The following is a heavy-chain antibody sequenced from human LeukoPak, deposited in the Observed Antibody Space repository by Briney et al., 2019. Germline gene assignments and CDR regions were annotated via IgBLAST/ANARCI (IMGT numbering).Heavy chain of an antibody. V-gene: IGHV3-21*01. D-gene: IGHD3-9*01. CDR1: GFTFSDAW. CDR3: ARADRILRYFDWLASNGMDV. CDR2: ISSSSSYI. J-gene: IGHJ6*02. Sequence: GGSLRLSCAASGFTFSDAWMNWVRQAPGKGLEWVSSISSSSSYIYYADSVKGRFTISRDNAKNSLYLQMNSLRAEDTAVYYCARADRILRYFDWLASNGMDVWGQGTTVTVSS.